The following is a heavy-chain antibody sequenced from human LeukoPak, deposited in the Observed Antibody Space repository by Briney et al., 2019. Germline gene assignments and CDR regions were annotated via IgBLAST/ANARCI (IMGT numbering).Heavy chain of an antibody. CDR1: GFTFSSYG. J-gene: IGHJ5*02. CDR3: AKDVDCSSTSCYPGGYSNWFDP. V-gene: IGHV3-30*02. Sequence: GGSLRLSCAASGFTFSSYGMHWVRQAPGKGLEWVAFIRYDGSNKYNADSVKGRFTISRDNSKNTLYLQMNSLRAEDTAVYYCAKDVDCSSTSCYPGGYSNWFDPWGQGTLVTVSS. CDR2: IRYDGSNK. D-gene: IGHD2-2*01.